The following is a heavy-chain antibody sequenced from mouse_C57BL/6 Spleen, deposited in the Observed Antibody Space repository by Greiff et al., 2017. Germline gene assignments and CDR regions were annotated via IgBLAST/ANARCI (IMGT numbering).Heavy chain of an antibody. J-gene: IGHJ4*01. CDR1: GYTFTSYW. Sequence: QVQLQQPGAELVRPGSSVKLSCKASGYTFTSYWMDWVKQRPGQGLEWIGNIYPSDSETHYNQKFKNKATLTVAKSSSTAYMQLRRLTSEDSEVDYCASGRKNDYALWAMDYWGQGTSGTVSS. CDR3: ASGRKNDYALWAMDY. D-gene: IGHD2-4*01. V-gene: IGHV1-61*01. CDR2: IYPSDSET.